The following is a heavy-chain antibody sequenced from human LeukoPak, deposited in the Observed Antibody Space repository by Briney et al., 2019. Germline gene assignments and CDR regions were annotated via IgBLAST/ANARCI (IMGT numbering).Heavy chain of an antibody. V-gene: IGHV3-53*04. Sequence: GGTLRLSSAVSGVTASSNYMSTVREAPGTGLESFSVIYSGGSKYYADSVKGRFTISRHNSKNALYLQMNSLRAEDTAVYYCARVYLDIVATGAFDIWGQGTMVTVSS. D-gene: IGHD5-12*01. CDR1: GVTASSNY. CDR2: IYSGGSK. CDR3: ARVYLDIVATGAFDI. J-gene: IGHJ3*02.